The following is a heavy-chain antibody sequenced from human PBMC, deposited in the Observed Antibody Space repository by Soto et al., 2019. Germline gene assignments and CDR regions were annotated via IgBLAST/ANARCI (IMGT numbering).Heavy chain of an antibody. CDR3: ARLSGDHSAFFSYGMDA. CDR1: GFTFDTYW. Sequence: GGSLRLSCAASGFTFDTYWMNWVRQAPGKGPEWLSGINSDGTISSYADSVTGRFTISRDNARNTLSLQMNSLRDDDTAVYYCARLSGDHSAFFSYGMDAWGQGTTVSVAS. V-gene: IGHV3-74*01. J-gene: IGHJ6*02. D-gene: IGHD2-21*01. CDR2: INSDGTIS.